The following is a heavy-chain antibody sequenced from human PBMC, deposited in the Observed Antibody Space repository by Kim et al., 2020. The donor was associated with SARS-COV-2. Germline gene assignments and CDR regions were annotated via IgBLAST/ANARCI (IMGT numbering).Heavy chain of an antibody. D-gene: IGHD3-10*01. V-gene: IGHV3-30*04. CDR3: ASVRGEADY. Sequence: GGSLRLSCAASGFTFSSYAMHWVRQAPGKGLEWVAVISYDGSNKYYADSVKGRFTISRDNSKNTLYLQMNSLRAEDTAVYYCASVRGEADYWGQGTLVTVSS. J-gene: IGHJ4*02. CDR1: GFTFSSYA. CDR2: ISYDGSNK.